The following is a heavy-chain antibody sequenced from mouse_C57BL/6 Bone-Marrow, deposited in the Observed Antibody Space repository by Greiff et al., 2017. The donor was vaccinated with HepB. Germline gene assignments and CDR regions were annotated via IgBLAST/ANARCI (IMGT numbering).Heavy chain of an antibody. CDR2: IDPSDSYT. CDR1: GYTFTSYW. CDR3: ASLIYYYGSSYAMDY. V-gene: IGHV1-59*01. Sequence: VQLQQPGAELVRPGTSVKLSCKASGYTFTSYWMHWVKQRPGQGLEWIGVIDPSDSYTNYNQKFKGKATLTVDTSSSTAYMQLSSLTSEDSAVYYCASLIYYYGSSYAMDYWGQGTSVTVSS. D-gene: IGHD1-1*01. J-gene: IGHJ4*01.